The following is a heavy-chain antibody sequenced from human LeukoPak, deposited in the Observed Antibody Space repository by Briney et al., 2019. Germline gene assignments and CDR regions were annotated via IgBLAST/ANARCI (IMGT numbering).Heavy chain of an antibody. CDR1: GYSFTNYW. D-gene: IGHD3-22*01. CDR3: ARLSYDSSGSHDY. Sequence: GESLKISCKGSGYSFTNYWIGWVRQMPGTGLEWMGIIYPDDSDTRYSPSFQGQVTISADKSISTAYLQWSSLKASDTAMYYCARLSYDSSGSHDYWGQGTLVTVSS. CDR2: IYPDDSDT. J-gene: IGHJ4*02. V-gene: IGHV5-51*01.